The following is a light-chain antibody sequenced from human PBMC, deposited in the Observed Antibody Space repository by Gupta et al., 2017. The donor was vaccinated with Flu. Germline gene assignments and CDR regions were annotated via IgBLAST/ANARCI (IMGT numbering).Light chain of an antibody. CDR2: GAS. V-gene: IGKV3-20*01. CDR3: QQCGSSPRT. Sequence: IVLTQSPGTLSWSPGERAPLSCRASQSVSTSYLAWYQQKPGQAPRLLIYGASSRATGIPDRFSGSGSGTDFTLTISRLEPEDFAVYYCQQCGSSPRTFGQGTKVEIK. J-gene: IGKJ1*01. CDR1: QSVSTSY.